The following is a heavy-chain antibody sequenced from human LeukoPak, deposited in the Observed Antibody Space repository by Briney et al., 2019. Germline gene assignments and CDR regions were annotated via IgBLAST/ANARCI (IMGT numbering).Heavy chain of an antibody. D-gene: IGHD4-17*01. J-gene: IGHJ4*02. Sequence: GGSLRLSCAAAGFIFSTSDMHWLRQAPGKGPEWVAHMTPDGSRKYFADSVKGRFTGSRDNSKNTVYLQMNSLRGDDTAVYYCARGPLHGAFDFWGQGTLVTVSS. V-gene: IGHV3-30-3*01. CDR3: ARGPLHGAFDF. CDR1: GFIFSTSD. CDR2: MTPDGSRK.